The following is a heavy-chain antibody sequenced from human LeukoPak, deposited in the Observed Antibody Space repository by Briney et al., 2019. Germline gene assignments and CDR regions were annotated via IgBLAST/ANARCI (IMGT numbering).Heavy chain of an antibody. CDR3: AKQPGPDYGGRRGFVLFDY. J-gene: IGHJ4*02. Sequence: PGGSLRLSCAASGFTFSSYAMSWVRQAPGKGLEWVSSISTSSSYIYYADSVKGRFTISRDNSKNTLYLQMNSLRAEDTAVYYCAKQPGPDYGGRRGFVLFDYWGQGTLVTVSS. CDR1: GFTFSSYA. V-gene: IGHV3-23*01. CDR2: ISTSSSYI. D-gene: IGHD4-23*01.